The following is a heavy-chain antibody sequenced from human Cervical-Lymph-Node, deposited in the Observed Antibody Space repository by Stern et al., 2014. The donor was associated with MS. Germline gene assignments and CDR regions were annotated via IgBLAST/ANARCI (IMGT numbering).Heavy chain of an antibody. D-gene: IGHD6-13*01. V-gene: IGHV1-46*01. CDR1: GYTFISYY. J-gene: IGHJ4*02. Sequence: QVQLVQSGAEVKKPGASVKVSCKASGYTFISYYMHWMRQAPGQGLEWMGIINPRGGTTGYAQKFQGRVTLTRDTSTSTVYMELSNLKSEDTAVYYCATYSSSLYPPWFWGKGTLVTVSS. CDR2: INPRGGTT. CDR3: ATYSSSLYPPWF.